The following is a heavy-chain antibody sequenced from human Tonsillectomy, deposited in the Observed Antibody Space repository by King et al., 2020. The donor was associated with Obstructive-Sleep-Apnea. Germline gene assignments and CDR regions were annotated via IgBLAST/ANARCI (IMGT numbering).Heavy chain of an antibody. CDR3: ATDRYLRYYFDY. D-gene: IGHD2-2*02. Sequence: QLVQSGAEVKKPGASVKVSCKLSGYTLIELSMHWVRQSPGKGLEWMGGFDPLDGVTIYSQKFQGRLTMTEDTSTDTAYMELSSLRSEDTAVYYCATDRYLRYYFDYWGQGTLVTVSS. V-gene: IGHV1-24*01. CDR1: GYTLIELS. J-gene: IGHJ4*02. CDR2: FDPLDGVT.